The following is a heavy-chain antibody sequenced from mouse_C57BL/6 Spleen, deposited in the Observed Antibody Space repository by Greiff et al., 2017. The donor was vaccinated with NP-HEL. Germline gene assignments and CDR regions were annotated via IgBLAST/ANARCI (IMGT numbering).Heavy chain of an antibody. CDR1: GYTFTDYN. J-gene: IGHJ2*01. CDR3: ARRTIYSYFDY. Sequence: VQLKQSGPELVKPGASVKISCKASGYTFTDYNMNWVKQSTGQGLEWIGVIYPNYGTTNYNQKFKGKATLTVDQSSSTAYMQLISLTSEDSAVYYCARRTIYSYFDYWGQGTTLTVSS. CDR2: IYPNYGTT. V-gene: IGHV1-39*01. D-gene: IGHD2-1*01.